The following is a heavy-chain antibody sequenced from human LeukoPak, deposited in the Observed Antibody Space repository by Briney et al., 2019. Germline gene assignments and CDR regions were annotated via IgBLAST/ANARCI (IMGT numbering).Heavy chain of an antibody. CDR2: ISGSGAVT. CDR1: GAAFSGYG. V-gene: IGHV3-23*01. CDR3: AKGSPACYNGMDV. J-gene: IGHJ6*02. D-gene: IGHD2-2*02. Sequence: PGASLRLSCAASGAAFSGYGMSWVRQAPGKGLEWVSVISGSGAVTYYADSEKGRFTISRDNSKNTVYLQMNSLRAEDTAVYYCAKGSPACYNGMDVWGQGTTVTVSS.